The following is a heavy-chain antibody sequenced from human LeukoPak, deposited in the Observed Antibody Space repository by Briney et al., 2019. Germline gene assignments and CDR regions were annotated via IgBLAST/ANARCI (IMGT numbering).Heavy chain of an antibody. V-gene: IGHV4-59*02. CDR3: AREANSPTARYWYFDL. Sequence: SETLSLTCTVSGGSVSSYYWSWMRQSPGKGLEWIGYVYYSGRTNYNPALKSRVTISLDTSENQFSLKLSSVTAADTAGYYCAREANSPTARYWYFDLWGRGTQVTVSS. D-gene: IGHD2-21*01. CDR2: VYYSGRT. J-gene: IGHJ2*01. CDR1: GGSVSSYY.